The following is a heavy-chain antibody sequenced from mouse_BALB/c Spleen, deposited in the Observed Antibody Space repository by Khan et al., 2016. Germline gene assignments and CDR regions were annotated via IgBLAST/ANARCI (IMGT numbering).Heavy chain of an antibody. CDR1: GFTFNTYA. CDR3: VRQRLLTPYWYFDV. Sequence: EVQLVESGGGLVQPKGSLKLSCAASGFTFNTYAMNWVRQAPGKGLEWVARIRSKSNNYATYYADSVKDRFTISSDDSQSMLYLQMNNLKTEDTAMDYCVRQRLLTPYWYFDVWGAGTTVTVSS. CDR2: IRSKSNNYAT. D-gene: IGHD2-3*01. V-gene: IGHV10-1*02. J-gene: IGHJ1*01.